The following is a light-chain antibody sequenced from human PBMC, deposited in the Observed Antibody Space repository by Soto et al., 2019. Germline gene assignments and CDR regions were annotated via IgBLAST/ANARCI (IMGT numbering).Light chain of an antibody. CDR3: QQYDTWPLT. J-gene: IGKJ4*01. Sequence: EIVMTQSQATLSVAPLHRXHLXWRARQSVGSNLAWYQQTPGQAPRVVIYDASTRATVIPARFSGSGSGTEFTLTISSLQSEDFAVYYCQQYDTWPLTFGGGTKVDIK. V-gene: IGKV3-15*01. CDR2: DAS. CDR1: QSVGSN.